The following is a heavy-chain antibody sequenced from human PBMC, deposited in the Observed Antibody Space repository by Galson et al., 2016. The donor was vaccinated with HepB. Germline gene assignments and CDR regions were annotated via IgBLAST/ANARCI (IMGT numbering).Heavy chain of an antibody. V-gene: IGHV3-33*01. Sequence: SLRLSCAASGFTFNNYAMHWVRQAPGKGLEWVSVIWFDGSLQYYEDSVKGRFTISRDNSKNTLYLQMNSLRAEDTAVYYCARGRFQTAFDIWGQGTMVTVSS. CDR2: IWFDGSLQ. CDR3: ARGRFQTAFDI. CDR1: GFTFNNYA. J-gene: IGHJ3*02.